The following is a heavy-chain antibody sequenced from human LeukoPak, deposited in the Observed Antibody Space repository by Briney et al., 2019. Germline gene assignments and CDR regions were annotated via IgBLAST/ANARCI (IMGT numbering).Heavy chain of an antibody. Sequence: ASVKVSCKASGYTFTSYYMYWVRQAPGQGFEWMGIINPSGGSTSYAQKFQGRVTMTRDTSTSTVYMELSSLRSEDTAVYYCASVNYDSSSYYSHYFDYWGQGTLVTVSS. CDR3: ASVNYDSSSYYSHYFDY. V-gene: IGHV1-46*01. CDR1: GYTFTSYY. D-gene: IGHD3-22*01. CDR2: INPSGGST. J-gene: IGHJ4*02.